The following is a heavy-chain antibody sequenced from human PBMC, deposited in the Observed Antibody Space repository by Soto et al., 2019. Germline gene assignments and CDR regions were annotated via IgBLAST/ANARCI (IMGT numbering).Heavy chain of an antibody. D-gene: IGHD3-3*01. Sequence: EVQLVESGGGLVQPGRSLRLSCAASGFIFDDYAMHWVRQAPGKGLEWVSGISWNSGTIGYAASVRGRFTISRDNAKNSLYLQMNSLRAEDTALYYCAKDYDFWSGCFDYWGQGTLVTVSS. V-gene: IGHV3-9*01. CDR2: ISWNSGTI. CDR3: AKDYDFWSGCFDY. J-gene: IGHJ4*02. CDR1: GFIFDDYA.